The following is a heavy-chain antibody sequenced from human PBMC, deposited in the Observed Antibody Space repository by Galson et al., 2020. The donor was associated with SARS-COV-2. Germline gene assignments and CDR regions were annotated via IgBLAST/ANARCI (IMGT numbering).Heavy chain of an antibody. V-gene: IGHV1-69*13. CDR2: IIPIFGTA. CDR1: GGTFSSYA. D-gene: IGHD3-3*01. J-gene: IGHJ6*02. Sequence: SVKVSCKASGGTFSSYAISWVRQAPGQGLEWIGGIIPIFGTANYAQKFQGRVTITADESTSTAYMELSSLRSEDTAVYYCARWILNYDFWSGYAMDVWGQGTTVTVSS. CDR3: ARWILNYDFWSGYAMDV.